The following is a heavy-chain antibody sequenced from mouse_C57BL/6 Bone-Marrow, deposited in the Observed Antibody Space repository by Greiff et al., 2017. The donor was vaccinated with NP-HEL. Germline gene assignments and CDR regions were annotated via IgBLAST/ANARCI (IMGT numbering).Heavy chain of an antibody. CDR1: GYTFTDYY. V-gene: IGHV1-76*01. CDR2: IYPGSGNT. D-gene: IGHD1-1*01. Sequence: QVQLQQSGAELVRPGASVKLSCKASGYTFTDYYINWVKQRPGQGLEWIARIYPGSGNTYYNEKFKGKATLTAEKSSSTAYMQLSSLTSEDSAVYFCARDYYGSSYIDYWGQGTTLTVSS. J-gene: IGHJ2*01. CDR3: ARDYYGSSYIDY.